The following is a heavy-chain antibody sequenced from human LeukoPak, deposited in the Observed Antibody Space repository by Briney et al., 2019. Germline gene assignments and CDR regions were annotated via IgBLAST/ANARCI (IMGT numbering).Heavy chain of an antibody. CDR2: ITASSTTI. V-gene: IGHV3-48*03. Sequence: GGSLRLSCAASGFSFSNYEMNWVRQAPGQGLEWISYITASSTTIYYADSVKGRFTISRDNAKNSLYLQMNGLRGEDTAVYYCAKGPGASGHFNWFDPWGQGTLVTVSS. CDR3: AKGPGASGHFNWFDP. J-gene: IGHJ5*02. D-gene: IGHD5-12*01. CDR1: GFSFSNYE.